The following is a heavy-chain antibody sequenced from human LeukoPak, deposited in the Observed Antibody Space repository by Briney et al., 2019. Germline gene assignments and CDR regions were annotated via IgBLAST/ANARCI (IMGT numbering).Heavy chain of an antibody. V-gene: IGHV1-18*01. CDR2: ISAYNGNT. CDR3: ARDGRRDGYKPPADY. CDR1: GYTFTSYG. D-gene: IGHD5-24*01. J-gene: IGHJ4*02. Sequence: PGASVKVSCKASGYTFTSYGISWVRQAPGQGLEWMGWISAYNGNTNYAQKLQGRVTMTTDTSTSTAYMELRSLRSGDTAVYYCARDGRRDGYKPPADYWGQGTLVTVSS.